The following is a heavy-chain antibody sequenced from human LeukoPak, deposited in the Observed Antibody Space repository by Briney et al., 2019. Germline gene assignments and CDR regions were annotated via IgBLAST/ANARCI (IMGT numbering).Heavy chain of an antibody. Sequence: SETLSLTCTVSGGSISSGNYYWSWIRQPPGKGLEWIGYIYYGGSTYYNPSLKSRVTISVDTSKNQFSLKLSSVTAADTAVYYCARHYGDDVLFDYWGQGTLVTVSS. CDR1: GGSISSGNYY. D-gene: IGHD4-17*01. J-gene: IGHJ4*02. CDR3: ARHYGDDVLFDY. V-gene: IGHV4-30-4*01. CDR2: IYYGGST.